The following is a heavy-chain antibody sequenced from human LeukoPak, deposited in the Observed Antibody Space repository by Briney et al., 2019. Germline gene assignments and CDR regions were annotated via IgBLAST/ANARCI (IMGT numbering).Heavy chain of an antibody. J-gene: IGHJ4*02. CDR1: GFTFSSYW. CDR3: ARGPGGGIGFSY. D-gene: IGHD2-15*01. Sequence: PGGSLRLSCAASGFTFSSYWMSWVRQAPGKALEWVANIKQDGSERYYVDSVKGRFTISRANAKNSLYLQMNILRAVHTAVFYFARGPGGGIGFSYWGLGTPVTV. CDR2: IKQDGSER. V-gene: IGHV3-7*04.